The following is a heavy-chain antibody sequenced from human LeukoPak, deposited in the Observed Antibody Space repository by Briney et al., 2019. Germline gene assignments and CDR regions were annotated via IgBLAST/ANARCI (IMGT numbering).Heavy chain of an antibody. CDR3: ARDPALGISGYPPTGGMDV. J-gene: IGHJ6*04. CDR1: GGSISSGDYY. Sequence: SETLSLTCTVSGGSISSGDYYWSWIRRPPGKGLEWIGYIYYSGSTYYNPSLKSRVTISVDTSKNQFSLKLSSVTAADTAVYYCARDPALGISGYPPTGGMDVWGKGTTVTVSS. D-gene: IGHD5-12*01. CDR2: IYYSGST. V-gene: IGHV4-30-4*01.